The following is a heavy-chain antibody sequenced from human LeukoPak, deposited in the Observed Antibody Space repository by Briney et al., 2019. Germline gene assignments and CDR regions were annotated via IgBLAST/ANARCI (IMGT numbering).Heavy chain of an antibody. Sequence: PGGSLRLSCAASGFTFSSYSMNWVRQAPGKGLERVSSISSSSYIYYADSVKGRFTISRDNAKNSLYLQMNSLRAEDTAEYYCARRYCSGGSCYGFDYWGQGTLVTVSS. CDR2: ISSSSYI. V-gene: IGHV3-21*04. J-gene: IGHJ4*02. CDR1: GFTFSSYS. CDR3: ARRYCSGGSCYGFDY. D-gene: IGHD2-15*01.